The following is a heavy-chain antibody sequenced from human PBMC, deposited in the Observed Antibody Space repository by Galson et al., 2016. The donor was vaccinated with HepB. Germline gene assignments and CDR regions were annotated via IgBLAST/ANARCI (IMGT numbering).Heavy chain of an antibody. D-gene: IGHD2-15*01. J-gene: IGHJ5*02. CDR2: ISWNSGRI. CDR3: AKTPVVVSTPWWLHP. V-gene: IGHV3-9*01. Sequence: SLRLSCAASGFSFDDYAMHWVRQAPGKGLEWVAGISWNSGRIDYADSVKGPFTISRDSAKNSLYLQMNSQTVEETALYYCAKTPVVVSTPWWLHPWGQGTLVIVSS. CDR1: GFSFDDYA.